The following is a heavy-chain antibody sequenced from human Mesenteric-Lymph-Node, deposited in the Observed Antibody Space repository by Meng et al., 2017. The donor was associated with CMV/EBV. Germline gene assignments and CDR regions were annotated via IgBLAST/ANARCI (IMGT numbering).Heavy chain of an antibody. J-gene: IGHJ6*02. CDR2: IYHSGST. CDR1: GYSISSGYY. V-gene: IGHV4-38-2*02. Sequence: GSLRLSCTVSGYSISSGYYWGWIRQPPGKGLEWIGSIYHSGSTYYNPSLKSRVTISVDTSKNQFSLKLSSVTAADTAVYYCARVGGVPAAMYYYYGMDVWGQGTTVTVSS. CDR3: ARVGGVPAAMYYYYGMDV. D-gene: IGHD2-2*01.